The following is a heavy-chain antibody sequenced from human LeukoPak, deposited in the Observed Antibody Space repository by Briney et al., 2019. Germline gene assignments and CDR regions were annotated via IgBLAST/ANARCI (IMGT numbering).Heavy chain of an antibody. J-gene: IGHJ5*02. CDR1: GGSISSSSYY. CDR2: IYFSGSTYYSGST. V-gene: IGHV4-39*02. CDR3: ARVIAAAGRIRVGWFDP. D-gene: IGHD6-13*01. Sequence: SETLSLTCTVSGGSISSSSYYWGWIRQPPGKGLEWIGTIYFSGSTYYSGSTYYNPSLKSRVTISVDTSKNHFSLKLSSVTAADTAVYYCARVIAAAGRIRVGWFDPWGQGTLVTVSS.